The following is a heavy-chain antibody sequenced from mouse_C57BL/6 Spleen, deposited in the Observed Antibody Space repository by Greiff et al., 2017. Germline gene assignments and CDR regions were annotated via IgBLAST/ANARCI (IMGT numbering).Heavy chain of an antibody. CDR3: ARPTTDWYFDV. CDR1: GYTFTSYW. V-gene: IGHV1-52*01. D-gene: IGHD1-1*01. Sequence: QVQLQQPGAELVRPGSSVKLSCKASGYTFTSYWMHWVKQRPIQGLEWIGNIDPSDSETHYNQKFKDKATLTVDKSSSTAYMQLSSLTSEDSAVYYCARPTTDWYFDVWGTGTTVTVSS. J-gene: IGHJ1*03. CDR2: IDPSDSET.